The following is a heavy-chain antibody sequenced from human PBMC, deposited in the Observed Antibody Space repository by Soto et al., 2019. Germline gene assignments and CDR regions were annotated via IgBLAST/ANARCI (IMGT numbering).Heavy chain of an antibody. Sequence: SETLSLTCAVSGGSISSGGYSWSWIRQPPGKGLEWIGYIYYSGSTYYNPSLKSRVTISVDTSKNQFSLKLSSVTAADTAVYYCVRYTLVYDSSGYSDYVFDYWGQGTLVTVSS. V-gene: IGHV4-30-2*05. D-gene: IGHD3-22*01. CDR2: IYYSGST. CDR3: VRYTLVYDSSGYSDYVFDY. CDR1: GGSISSGGYS. J-gene: IGHJ4*02.